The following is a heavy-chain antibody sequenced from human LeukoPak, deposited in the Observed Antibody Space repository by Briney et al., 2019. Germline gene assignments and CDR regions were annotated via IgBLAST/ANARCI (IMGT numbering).Heavy chain of an antibody. Sequence: SETLSLTCTVSGGSISSYYWSWIRQPPGKGLEWIGYIYYSGSTNYNPSLKSRVTISVDTSKNQFSLKLSSVNAADTAGYYWARTGSGGATSYSNLFDPWGQGTLVTVSS. D-gene: IGHD2-15*01. CDR3: ARTGSGGATSYSNLFDP. J-gene: IGHJ5*02. CDR2: IYYSGST. CDR1: GGSISSYY. V-gene: IGHV4-59*01.